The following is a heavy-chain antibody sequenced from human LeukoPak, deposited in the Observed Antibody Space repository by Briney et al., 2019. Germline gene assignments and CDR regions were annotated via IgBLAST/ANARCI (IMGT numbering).Heavy chain of an antibody. D-gene: IGHD3-22*01. CDR2: ITGSGGST. J-gene: IGHJ3*02. CDR3: AKDRSDTAKHAFDI. Sequence: PGGSLRLSCAASGFTFSSCAMNWVRQAPGKGLEWVSAITGSGGSTYYADSVKGRFTISRDNSKNTLYLQMNSLRAEDTAVYYCAKDRSDTAKHAFDIWGQGTMVTVSS. CDR1: GFTFSSCA. V-gene: IGHV3-23*01.